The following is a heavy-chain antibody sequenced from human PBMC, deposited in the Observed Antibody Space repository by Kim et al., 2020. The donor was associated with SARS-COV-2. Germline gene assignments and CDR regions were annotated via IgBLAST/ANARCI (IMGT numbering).Heavy chain of an antibody. CDR2: ST. Sequence: STNYNPSLKSRVTISVDTSTNQFSLKLSSVTAADTAVYYCARASDYGDYTWGQGTLVTVSS. CDR3: ARASDYGDYT. J-gene: IGHJ4*02. D-gene: IGHD4-17*01. V-gene: IGHV4-34*01.